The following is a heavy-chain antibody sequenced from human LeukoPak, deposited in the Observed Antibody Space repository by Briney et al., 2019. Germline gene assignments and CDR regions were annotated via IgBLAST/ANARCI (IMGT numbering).Heavy chain of an antibody. V-gene: IGHV3-48*04. CDR2: FSSRSGSIT. CDR3: ARRGIDAFDF. J-gene: IGHJ3*01. D-gene: IGHD6-25*01. CDR1: GFTFSDYS. Sequence: GGSLRLSCEASGFTFSDYSMNWVRQAPGKGPEWVSYFSSRSGSITHYADSVKGRSTISRDNAKNSLYLQMNSVRAEDTAVYYCARRGIDAFDFWGQGTVVTVSS.